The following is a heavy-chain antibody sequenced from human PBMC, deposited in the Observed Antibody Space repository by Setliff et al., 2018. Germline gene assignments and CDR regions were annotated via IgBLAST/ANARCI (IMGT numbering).Heavy chain of an antibody. J-gene: IGHJ4*02. CDR1: GFTFSSYE. CDR3: ACPDILTGLYDY. Sequence: GGSLRLSCAASGFTFSSYEMNWARQAPGKGLEWVSYISSSGSTIYYADSVKGRFTISRDNAKNSLYLQMNSLRAEDTAVYYCACPDILTGLYDYWGQGTLVTVSS. V-gene: IGHV3-48*03. D-gene: IGHD3-9*01. CDR2: ISSSGSTI.